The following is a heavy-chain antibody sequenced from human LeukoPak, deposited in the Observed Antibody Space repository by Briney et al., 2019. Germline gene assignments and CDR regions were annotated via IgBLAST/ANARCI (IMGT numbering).Heavy chain of an antibody. V-gene: IGHV3-33*01. D-gene: IGHD1-26*01. CDR1: GFTSSSYG. CDR2: IWYDGSNK. Sequence: GGSLRLSCAASGFTSSSYGMHWVRQAPGKGLEWVAVIWYDGSNKYYADSVKGRFTISRDNSKNTLYLQMNSLRAEDTAVYYCARDGVGATSESDYWGQGTLVTVSS. J-gene: IGHJ4*02. CDR3: ARDGVGATSESDY.